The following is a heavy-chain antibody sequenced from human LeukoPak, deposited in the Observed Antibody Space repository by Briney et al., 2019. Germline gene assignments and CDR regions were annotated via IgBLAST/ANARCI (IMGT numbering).Heavy chain of an antibody. Sequence: GGSLRLSCAAPGFTFSSYAMSWVRQAPGKGLEWVSAISGSGGSTYYADSVKGRFTISRDNSKNTLYLQMNSLRAEDTAVYYCAKVPPPDLAYCGGDCYSPYYFDYWGQGTLVTVSS. D-gene: IGHD2-21*02. CDR3: AKVPPPDLAYCGGDCYSPYYFDY. V-gene: IGHV3-23*01. J-gene: IGHJ4*02. CDR1: GFTFSSYA. CDR2: ISGSGGST.